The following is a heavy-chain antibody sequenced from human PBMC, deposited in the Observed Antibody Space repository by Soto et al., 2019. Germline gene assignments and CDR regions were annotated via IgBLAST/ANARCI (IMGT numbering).Heavy chain of an antibody. CDR1: GFSLSTSGVG. D-gene: IGHD3-9*01. CDR2: IYLDDDK. J-gene: IGHJ4*01. CDR3: AHSSGIDWSLDD. V-gene: IGHV2-5*02. Sequence: QITLKESGQTLVKPTQTLTLTCTFSGFSLSTSGVGVGWIRQPQVKALEWLALIYLDDDKRSSPSLKSRLTITKDPSKHQVVLTRTNMDPMATATYYSAHSSGIDWSLDDWGHGTLVTVSS.